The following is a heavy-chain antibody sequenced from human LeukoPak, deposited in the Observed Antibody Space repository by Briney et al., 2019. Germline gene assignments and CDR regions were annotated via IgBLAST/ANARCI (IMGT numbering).Heavy chain of an antibody. CDR3: AKRSGYTTGWFFDF. CDR1: GFTFSSYS. D-gene: IGHD6-19*01. V-gene: IGHV3-30*12. J-gene: IGHJ4*02. CDR2: ISYDGSNK. Sequence: GGSLRLSCAASGFTFSSYSMNWVRQAPGKGLEWVAVISYDGSNKYYADSVKGRFTISRDNSKNTPFLQANSLRAEDTAVFYCAKRSGYTTGWFFDFWGQGTLVTVSS.